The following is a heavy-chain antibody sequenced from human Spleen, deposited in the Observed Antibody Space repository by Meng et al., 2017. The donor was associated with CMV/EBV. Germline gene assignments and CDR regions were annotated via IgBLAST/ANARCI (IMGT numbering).Heavy chain of an antibody. CDR2: INPNSGGT. CDR1: GYTFTDFY. CDR3: ASVNCGGDCYYYYYYGMDV. D-gene: IGHD2-21*01. J-gene: IGHJ6*02. V-gene: IGHV1-2*02. Sequence: ASVKVSCKASGYTFTDFYMHWVRQAPGQGLEWMGWINPNSGGTNYAQKFQGRVTMTRDTSISTAYMELSRLRSDDTAVYYCASVNCGGDCYYYYYYGMDVWGQGTTVTVSS.